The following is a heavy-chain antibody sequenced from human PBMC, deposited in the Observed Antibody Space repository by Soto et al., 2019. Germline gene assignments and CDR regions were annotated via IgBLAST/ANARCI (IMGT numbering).Heavy chain of an antibody. D-gene: IGHD2-2*01. CDR2: MNPNSGNT. V-gene: IGHV1-8*01. CDR1: GYTFTSYD. CDR3: ARGAPQKRGTSRTRFDP. Sequence: QVQLVQSGAEVKKPGASVKVSCKASGYTFTSYDINWVRQATGQGLEWMGWMNPNSGNTGYAQKFQGRVNMTRNTSISTAYMELSSLRSEDTAVYYCARGAPQKRGTSRTRFDPWGQGTLVTVSS. J-gene: IGHJ5*02.